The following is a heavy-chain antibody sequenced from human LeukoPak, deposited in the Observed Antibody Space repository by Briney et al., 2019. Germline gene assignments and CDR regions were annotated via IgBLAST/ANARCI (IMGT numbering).Heavy chain of an antibody. CDR1: GWSFNDYY. CDR3: ARGQVPAARGYNWFDP. CDR2: INARGDT. Sequence: PSETLSLTCAVYGWSFNDYYWNWIRRPPGKGLEWIGDINARGDTNYNPSLKSRVTISVDTSKKQFSLRLTSMIAADTALYYCARGQVPAARGYNWFDPWGQGTLVTVSS. V-gene: IGHV4-34*01. J-gene: IGHJ5*02. D-gene: IGHD2-2*01.